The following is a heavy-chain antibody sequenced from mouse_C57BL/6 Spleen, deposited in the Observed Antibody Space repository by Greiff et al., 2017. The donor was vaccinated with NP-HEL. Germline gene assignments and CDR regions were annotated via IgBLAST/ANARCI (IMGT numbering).Heavy chain of an antibody. V-gene: IGHV1-64*01. CDR1: GYTFTSYW. Sequence: QVQLQQPGAELVKPGASVKLSCKASGYTFTSYWMHWVKQRPGQGLEWIGMIHPNSGSTNYNEKFKSKATLTVDKSSSTAYMQLSSLTSEDSAVYYCARLPIYDGYYVYFDYWGQGTTLTVSS. D-gene: IGHD2-3*01. J-gene: IGHJ2*01. CDR2: IHPNSGST. CDR3: ARLPIYDGYYVYFDY.